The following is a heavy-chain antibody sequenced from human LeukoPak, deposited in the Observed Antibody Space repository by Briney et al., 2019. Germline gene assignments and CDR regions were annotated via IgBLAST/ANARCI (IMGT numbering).Heavy chain of an antibody. CDR3: ARVRVNYFDY. V-gene: IGHV4-34*01. D-gene: IGHD3-10*01. Sequence: PSETLSLTCAVYGGSFSGYYWSWIRQPPGKGLGWIGEINHSGSTNYNPSLKSRVTISVDTSKNQFSLKLSSVIAADTAVYFCARVRVNYFDYWGQGNLVTVSS. CDR1: GGSFSGYY. J-gene: IGHJ4*02. CDR2: INHSGST.